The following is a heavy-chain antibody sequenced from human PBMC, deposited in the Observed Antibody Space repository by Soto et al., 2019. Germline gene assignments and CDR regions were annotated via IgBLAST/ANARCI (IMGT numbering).Heavy chain of an antibody. CDR1: GGSISSNFYY. CDR2: IYYRGST. Sequence: PSETLSLTCTVSGGSISSNFYYWGWIRQPPGKGLQWIGNIYYRGSTNYNPSLKSPVTISVATSKNQFSLKLSSVTAADTAVYYGARQTDDSYTLNAFDIWGQGKMVTVSS. CDR3: ARQTDDSYTLNAFDI. V-gene: IGHV4-39*01. J-gene: IGHJ3*02. D-gene: IGHD3-16*01.